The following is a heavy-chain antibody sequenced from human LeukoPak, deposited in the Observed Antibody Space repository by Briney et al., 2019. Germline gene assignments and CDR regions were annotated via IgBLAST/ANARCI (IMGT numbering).Heavy chain of an antibody. J-gene: IGHJ4*02. CDR3: ARITLFGEVIG. CDR1: GGSISSNSYY. D-gene: IGHD3-3*01. CDR2: IYYSGST. Sequence: SETLSLTCTVSGGSISSNSYYWGWIRQPPGKGLEWIGSIYYSGSTYHNPSLKSRVTISVDTSKNQFSLKLRSVTAADTAVYYCARITLFGEVIGWGQGILVTVSS. V-gene: IGHV4-39*01.